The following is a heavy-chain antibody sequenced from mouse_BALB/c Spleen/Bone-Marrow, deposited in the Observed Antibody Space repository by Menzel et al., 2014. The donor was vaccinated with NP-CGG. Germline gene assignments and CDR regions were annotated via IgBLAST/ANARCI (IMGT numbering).Heavy chain of an antibody. CDR1: GFNIXDTY. D-gene: IGHD2-1*01. J-gene: IGHJ4*01. CDR3: ARYGNYCYAMDY. Sequence: VHLQQPGAELVKPGASVKLSCTASGFNIXDTYMHWVKQRPEQGLEWIGRIDPANGNTKYDPKFQGKATITADTSSNTAYLQLSSLTSEDTAVYYCARYGNYCYAMDYWGQGTSVTVSS. V-gene: IGHV14-3*02. CDR2: IDPANGNT.